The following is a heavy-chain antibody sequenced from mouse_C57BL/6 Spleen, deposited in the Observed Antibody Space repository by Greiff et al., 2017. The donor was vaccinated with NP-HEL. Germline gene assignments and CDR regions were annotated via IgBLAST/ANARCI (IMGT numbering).Heavy chain of an antibody. D-gene: IGHD1-1*01. J-gene: IGHJ3*01. CDR2: IDPATGGT. CDR3: TRSYYYGSSPWFAY. V-gene: IGHV1-15*01. CDR1: GYTFTDYE. Sequence: VQLQQSGAELVRPGASVTLSCKASGYTFTDYEMHWVKQTPVHGLEWIGAIDPATGGTAYNQKFKGKAILTADKSSSTAYMELRSLTSEDSAVYYCTRSYYYGSSPWFAYWGQGTLVTVSA.